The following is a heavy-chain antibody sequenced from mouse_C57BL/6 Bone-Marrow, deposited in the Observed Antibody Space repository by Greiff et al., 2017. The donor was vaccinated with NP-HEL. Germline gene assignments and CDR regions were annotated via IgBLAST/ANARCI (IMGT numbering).Heavy chain of an antibody. Sequence: EVQLQQSGPELVKPGASVKISCKASGYTFTDYYMNWVKQSHGKSLEWIGDINPNNGGTSYNQKFKGKATLTVDKSSSTAYMVLRSLTSEDSAVYYCARLAAWFAYWGQGTLVTVSA. CDR3: ARLAAWFAY. CDR2: INPNNGGT. CDR1: GYTFTDYY. V-gene: IGHV1-26*01. J-gene: IGHJ3*01.